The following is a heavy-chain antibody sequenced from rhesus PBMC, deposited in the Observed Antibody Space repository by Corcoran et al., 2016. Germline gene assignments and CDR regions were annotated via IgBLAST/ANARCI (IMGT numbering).Heavy chain of an antibody. D-gene: IGHD3-34*01. V-gene: IGHV4S7*01. CDR2: IDGGSGST. J-gene: IGHJ4*01. CDR3: ARGASLGYFDY. CDR1: GGSLSGYYL. Sequence: QVQLQESGPGVVKPSETLSLTCAVSGGSLSGYYLWSWIRQPPGKGLEWIGYIDGGSGSTSYTPSLKNRVTISKDTSKNQFSLKLSSVTAADTAVYYCARGASLGYFDYWGQGVLVTVSS.